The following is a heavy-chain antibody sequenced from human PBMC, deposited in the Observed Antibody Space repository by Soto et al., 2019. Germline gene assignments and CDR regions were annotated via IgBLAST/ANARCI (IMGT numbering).Heavy chain of an antibody. CDR3: ATATIVGATTSSYYYYGMGV. V-gene: IGHV1-24*01. Sequence: ASVKVSCKVSGYTLTELSMHWVRQAPGKGLEWMGGFDPEDGETIYAQKFQGRVTMTEDTSTDTAYMELSSLRSEDTAVYYCATATIVGATTSSYYYYGMGVWGQGTTVTVSS. CDR1: GYTLTELS. J-gene: IGHJ6*02. D-gene: IGHD1-26*01. CDR2: FDPEDGET.